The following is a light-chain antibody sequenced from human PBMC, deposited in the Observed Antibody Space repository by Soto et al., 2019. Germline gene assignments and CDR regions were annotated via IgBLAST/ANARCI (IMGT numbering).Light chain of an antibody. CDR2: GNN. J-gene: IGLJ2*01. Sequence: QSVLTQPPSVSGAPGQRVTISCTGSSSNIGAGFDVHWYHQIAGTAPKLLIYGNNQRPSGVPDRFSGSKSGTSASLAISGLQSEDEADYYCAAWDDTLSGPVFGRRTKLTVL. CDR3: AAWDDTLSGPV. CDR1: SSNIGAGFD. V-gene: IGLV1-40*01.